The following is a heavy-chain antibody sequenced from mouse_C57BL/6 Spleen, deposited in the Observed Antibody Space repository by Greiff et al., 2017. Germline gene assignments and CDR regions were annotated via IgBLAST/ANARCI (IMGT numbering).Heavy chain of an antibody. CDR2: INPGSGGT. J-gene: IGHJ2*01. CDR3: ARGYDGYYGY. Sequence: VQLVESGAELVRPGTSVKVSCKASGYAFTNYLIEWVKQRPGQGLEWIGVINPGSGGTNYNEKFKGKATLTADKSSSTAYMQLSSLTSEDSAVYFCARGYDGYYGYWGQGTTLTVSS. CDR1: GYAFTNYL. D-gene: IGHD2-3*01. V-gene: IGHV1-54*01.